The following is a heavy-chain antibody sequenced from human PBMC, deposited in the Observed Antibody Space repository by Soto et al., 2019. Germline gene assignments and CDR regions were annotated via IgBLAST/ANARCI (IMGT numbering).Heavy chain of an antibody. Sequence: QVQLVQSGAEVKKPGASVKVSCKASGYTFTSYYMHWVRQAPGQGLEWMGIINPSGGSTSYAQKFQGRVTMTRDTSTSTVYMELSSLRSEYTAVYYCARDHAGGSTDYGDYYYYGMDVWGQGTTVTVSS. D-gene: IGHD4-17*01. CDR2: INPSGGST. J-gene: IGHJ6*02. V-gene: IGHV1-46*01. CDR3: ARDHAGGSTDYGDYYYYGMDV. CDR1: GYTFTSYY.